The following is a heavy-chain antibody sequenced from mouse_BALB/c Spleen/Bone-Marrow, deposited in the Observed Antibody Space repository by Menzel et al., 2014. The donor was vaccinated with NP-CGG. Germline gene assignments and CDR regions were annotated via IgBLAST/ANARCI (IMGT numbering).Heavy chain of an antibody. V-gene: IGHV1-7*01. D-gene: IGHD1-2*01. Sequence: VQLVESGAELAKPGASVKMSCKASGYTFTSYWMHWVKRRPGQVLEWIGYINPSTGYTEYNLKFKDKATLTADKSSSTAYIQLSSLTSEDSAVYYCASPYGYEDYSAMDYWGQGTSVTVSS. J-gene: IGHJ4*01. CDR2: INPSTGYT. CDR1: GYTFTSYW. CDR3: ASPYGYEDYSAMDY.